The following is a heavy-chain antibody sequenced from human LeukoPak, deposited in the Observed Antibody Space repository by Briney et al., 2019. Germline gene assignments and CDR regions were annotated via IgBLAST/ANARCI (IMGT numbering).Heavy chain of an antibody. Sequence: SETLSLTCTVSGGSISSYYWSWIRQPPGKGQEWIGYIYYSGSTNYNPSLKSRVTISVDTSKNQFSLKLSSVTAADTAVYYCARLIGIAAAGIEYWGQGTLVTVSS. CDR3: ARLIGIAAAGIEY. J-gene: IGHJ4*02. CDR1: GGSISSYY. CDR2: IYYSGST. V-gene: IGHV4-59*08. D-gene: IGHD6-13*01.